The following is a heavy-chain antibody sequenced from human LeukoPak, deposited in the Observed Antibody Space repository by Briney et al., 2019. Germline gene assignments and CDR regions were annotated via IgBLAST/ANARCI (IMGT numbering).Heavy chain of an antibody. Sequence: GGSLRLSCAASGFTFSSYGMHWVRQAPGKGLEWVAVISYDGSNIYYTDSVSGRFTISRDNSKNTLYLQMNSLRVEDTAVYYCARDSFGLDYWGQGTRVTVSS. CDR2: ISYDGSNI. J-gene: IGHJ4*02. CDR1: GFTFSSYG. CDR3: ARDSFGLDY. V-gene: IGHV3-30*03. D-gene: IGHD3-16*01.